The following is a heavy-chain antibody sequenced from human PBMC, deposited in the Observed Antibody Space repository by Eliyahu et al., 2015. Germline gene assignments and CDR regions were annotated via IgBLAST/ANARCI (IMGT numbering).Heavy chain of an antibody. CDR1: GGTFSSYT. V-gene: IGHV1-69*02. CDR2: IIPILGIA. CDR3: ASATPVEYYDSSGYYLDY. J-gene: IGHJ4*02. Sequence: EVKKPGSSVKVSCKASGGTFSSYTISWVRQAPGQGLEWMGRIIPILGIANYAQKFQGRVTITADKSTSTAYMELSSLRSEDTAVYYCASATPVEYYDSSGYYLDYWGQGTLVTVSS. D-gene: IGHD3-22*01.